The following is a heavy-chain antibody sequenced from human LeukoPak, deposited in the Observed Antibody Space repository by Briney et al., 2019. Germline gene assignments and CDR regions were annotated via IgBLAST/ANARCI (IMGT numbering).Heavy chain of an antibody. V-gene: IGHV3-48*01. Sequence: GSLRLSCAASGFTFSDYEMNWVRQAPGKGLEWLSHIRVSGTTIHYADSVKGRFTISRDNAKNSLYLQMNSLRAEDTAVYYCVRGAYSSSWLNFDYWGQGTLVTVSS. CDR2: IRVSGTTI. J-gene: IGHJ4*02. D-gene: IGHD6-13*01. CDR1: GFTFSDYE. CDR3: VRGAYSSSWLNFDY.